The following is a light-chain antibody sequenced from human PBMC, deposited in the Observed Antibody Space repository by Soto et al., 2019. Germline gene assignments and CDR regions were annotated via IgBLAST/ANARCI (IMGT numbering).Light chain of an antibody. CDR1: QSISDT. CDR2: GAS. J-gene: IGKJ1*01. Sequence: EIGMTQSVAALSVKPGGRATLSCRASQSISDTLAWYQQKPGQAPRLLIHGASTRAPGFPARFSGSGSGTDFTLTISSLQSEDFAVYYCQQYDNWPWTFGQGTKVDIK. CDR3: QQYDNWPWT. V-gene: IGKV3-15*01.